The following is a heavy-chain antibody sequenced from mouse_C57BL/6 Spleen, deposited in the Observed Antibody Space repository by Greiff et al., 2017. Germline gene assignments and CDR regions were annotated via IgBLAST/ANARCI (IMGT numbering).Heavy chain of an antibody. J-gene: IGHJ2*01. CDR1: GYTFTSYW. D-gene: IGHD2-10*02. Sequence: QVQLKESGAELVRPGSSVKLSCKASGYTFTSYWMHWVKQRPIQGLEWIGNIDPSDSETHYNQKFKDKATLTVDKSSSTAYMQLSSLTSEDSAVYYCAREGYGPFDYWGQGTTLTVSS. CDR3: AREGYGPFDY. V-gene: IGHV1-52*01. CDR2: IDPSDSET.